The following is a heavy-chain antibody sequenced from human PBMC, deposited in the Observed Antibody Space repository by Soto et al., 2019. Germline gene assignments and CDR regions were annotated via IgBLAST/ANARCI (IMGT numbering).Heavy chain of an antibody. CDR3: ARGKRGVPGTQYYGLDV. J-gene: IGHJ6*02. D-gene: IGHD3-3*01. V-gene: IGHV3-48*02. Sequence: EVQLVESGGGMVQPGGSLRLSCAASGFTFSTYSMNWVRQAPGKGLEWIAYISSSGGTILYADSIRGRFTISRDDAKKSLDLQMNRLCDEDTAAYHCARGKRGVPGTQYYGLDVWGQGTTVTVSS. CDR2: ISSSGGTI. CDR1: GFTFSTYS.